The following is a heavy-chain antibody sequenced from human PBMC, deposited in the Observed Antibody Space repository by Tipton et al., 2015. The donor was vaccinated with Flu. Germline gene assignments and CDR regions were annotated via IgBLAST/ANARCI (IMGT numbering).Heavy chain of an antibody. Sequence: TLSLTCTVSGGSISSSSYHWGWIRQPPGKGLEWIGSIFHGGSTYYNPSLKSRVTISVDTSKNQFSLKLSSVTAADTAVYYCATYYYGSGTQSAFDYWGQGTLVTVSS. CDR2: IFHGGST. CDR1: GGSISSSSYH. D-gene: IGHD3-10*01. CDR3: ATYYYGSGTQSAFDY. V-gene: IGHV4-39*07. J-gene: IGHJ4*02.